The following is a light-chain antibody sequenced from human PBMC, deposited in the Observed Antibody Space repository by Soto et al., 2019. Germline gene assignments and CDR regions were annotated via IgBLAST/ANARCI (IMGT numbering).Light chain of an antibody. CDR3: QQLNSYPLT. CDR1: QSISSW. J-gene: IGKJ4*01. V-gene: IGKV1-5*01. CDR2: DAS. Sequence: DIQMTQSPSTLSATLGERVTITCRASQSISSWLAWYQQKPGKAPKLLIYDASNLESGVPSRFSGSGSGTEFTLTISSLQPEDFATYSCQQLNSYPLTFGGGTKVDIK.